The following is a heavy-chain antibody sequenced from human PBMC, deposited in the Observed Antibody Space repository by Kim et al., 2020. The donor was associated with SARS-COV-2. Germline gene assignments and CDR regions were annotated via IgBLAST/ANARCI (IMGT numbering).Heavy chain of an antibody. Sequence: YDQTVPGRVTLTRDTSTSTVYMELSSLRSEDTAVYYCARASTNPGDYMDVWGKGTTVTVSS. V-gene: IGHV1-46*01. J-gene: IGHJ6*03. D-gene: IGHD2-2*01. CDR3: ARASTNPGDYMDV.